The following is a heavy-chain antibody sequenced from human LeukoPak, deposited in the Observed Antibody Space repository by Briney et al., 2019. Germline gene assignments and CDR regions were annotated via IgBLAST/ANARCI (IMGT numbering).Heavy chain of an antibody. Sequence: PGGSLRLSCAASGFTFSSYWMHWVRQAPGKGLVWVSRINSDGSSTSYADSVKGRFTISRDNAKNTLYLQMNSLRAEDTAVYYCARGHYYGSGSYYNFDYWGQGTLVTVSS. D-gene: IGHD3-10*01. CDR3: ARGHYYGSGSYYNFDY. CDR1: GFTFSSYW. J-gene: IGHJ4*02. CDR2: INSDGSST. V-gene: IGHV3-74*01.